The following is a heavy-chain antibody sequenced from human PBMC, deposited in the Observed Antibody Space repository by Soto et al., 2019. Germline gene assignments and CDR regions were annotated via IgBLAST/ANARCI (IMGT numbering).Heavy chain of an antibody. CDR2: ISAYNGNT. Sequence: ASVKVSCKASGYTFTSYGISWVRQAPGQGLEWMGWISAYNGNTNYAQKLQGRVTMTTDTSTSTAYMELSSLRSDDTAVYFCAGGYFSSTNCYAYNWNVIWGQGTQVTVSS. CDR1: GYTFTSYG. D-gene: IGHD2-2*01. J-gene: IGHJ4*02. CDR3: AGGYFSSTNCYAYNWNVI. V-gene: IGHV1-18*01.